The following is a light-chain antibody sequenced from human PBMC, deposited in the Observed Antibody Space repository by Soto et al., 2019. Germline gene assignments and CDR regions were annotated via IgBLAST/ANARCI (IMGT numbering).Light chain of an antibody. CDR2: DVS. V-gene: IGKV1-5*01. Sequence: DIQMTQSPSTLSASVGDRVTITCRASQSISSWLAWYQQKPGKAPKLLIYDVSTLESGVPSRFSGSGSGTEFTLTISSLQPDDFAAYYCQQYSILWTFGQGTKGDSK. CDR1: QSISSW. J-gene: IGKJ1*01. CDR3: QQYSILWT.